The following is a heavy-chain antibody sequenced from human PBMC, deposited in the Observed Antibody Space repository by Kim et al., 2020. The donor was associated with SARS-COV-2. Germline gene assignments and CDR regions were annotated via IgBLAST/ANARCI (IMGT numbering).Heavy chain of an antibody. Sequence: GGSLRLSCAASGFTFSSYGMHWVRQAPGKGLEWVAVIWYDGSNKYYADSVKGRFTISRDNSKNTLYLQMNSLRAEDTAVYYCARGGYSSSWYVSDWGQGTLVTVSS. CDR3: ARGGYSSSWYVSD. J-gene: IGHJ4*02. D-gene: IGHD6-13*01. CDR1: GFTFSSYG. CDR2: IWYDGSNK. V-gene: IGHV3-33*01.